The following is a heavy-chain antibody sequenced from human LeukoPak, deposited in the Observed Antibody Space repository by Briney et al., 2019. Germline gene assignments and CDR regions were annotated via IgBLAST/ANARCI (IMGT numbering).Heavy chain of an antibody. D-gene: IGHD6-13*01. CDR1: GFTFSSYA. CDR2: ISGSGGST. V-gene: IGHV3-23*01. CDR3: ARDRPGIAAAGRAYYYYGMDV. J-gene: IGHJ6*02. Sequence: GGSLRLSCAASGFTFSSYAMSWVRQAPGKGLEWVSAISGSGGSTYYADSVKGRFTISRDNSKNTLYLQMNSLRAEDTAVYYCARDRPGIAAAGRAYYYYGMDVWGQGTTVTVSS.